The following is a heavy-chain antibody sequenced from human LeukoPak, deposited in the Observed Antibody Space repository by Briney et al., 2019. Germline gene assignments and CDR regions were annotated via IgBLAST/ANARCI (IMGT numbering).Heavy chain of an antibody. D-gene: IGHD2-21*01. V-gene: IGHV1-2*02. CDR3: AREYYSISDY. J-gene: IGHJ4*02. CDR2: INPNSGGT. Sequence: ASVKVSFKASGYTFTGYLIHWVRQAPGQGLEWMGWINPNSGGTNYAQKFQGRVTMTRDTSISTAYMELSRLTSDDTAVYYCAREYYSISDYWGQGALVTVSS. CDR1: GYTFTGYL.